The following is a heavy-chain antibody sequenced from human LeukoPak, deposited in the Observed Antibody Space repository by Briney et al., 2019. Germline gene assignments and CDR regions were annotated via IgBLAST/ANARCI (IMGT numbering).Heavy chain of an antibody. V-gene: IGHV3-23*01. Sequence: PGGSLRLSCAASGFTFSSYAMSWVRQAPGKGLEWVSAISGSGGSTFYADSVKGRFTISRDNSRNTLYLQMNSLRAEDTAVYYCAKRLTMTTVTTPSWRVCDSWGQGTLVTVSS. CDR1: GFTFSSYA. CDR3: AKRLTMTTVTTPSWRVCDS. D-gene: IGHD4-17*01. CDR2: ISGSGGST. J-gene: IGHJ4*02.